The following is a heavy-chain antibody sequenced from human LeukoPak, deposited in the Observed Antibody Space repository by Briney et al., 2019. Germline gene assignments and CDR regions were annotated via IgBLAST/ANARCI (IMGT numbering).Heavy chain of an antibody. CDR2: ISSSSSTI. CDR1: GFTFSSYS. Sequence: GGSLRLSCAAPGFTFSSYSMNWVRQAPGKGLEWVSYISSSSSTIYYADSVKGRFTISRDNAKNSLYLQMNSLRAEDTAVYYCARGSYYLIWGQGTMVTVSS. J-gene: IGHJ3*02. D-gene: IGHD3-22*01. CDR3: ARGSYYLI. V-gene: IGHV3-48*01.